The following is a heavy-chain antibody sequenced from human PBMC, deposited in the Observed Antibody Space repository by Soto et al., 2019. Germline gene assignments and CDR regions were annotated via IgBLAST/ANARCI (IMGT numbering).Heavy chain of an antibody. D-gene: IGHD6-13*01. CDR3: AKGAAGILGDP. Sequence: GGSLRLSCAASGFTLGSYGMHWVRQAPGKGLEWVAVISYDGSSKYYADSVKGRFTISSDNSKNTLYLQMNSLRAEDTAVYYCAKGAAGILGDPWGQGTLVTVSS. J-gene: IGHJ5*02. CDR1: GFTLGSYG. V-gene: IGHV3-30*18. CDR2: ISYDGSSK.